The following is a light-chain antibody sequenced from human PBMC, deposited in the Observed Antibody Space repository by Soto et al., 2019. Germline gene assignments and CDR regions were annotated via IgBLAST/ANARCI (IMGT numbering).Light chain of an antibody. Sequence: PGERATLSCRTSQTVSSSFLAWYQQKPGQAPRLLMFDASNRATDIPDRFSGSGSGTDFTLTIGRLEPEDFAVYYCQQFGYSGTLGQGTKV. J-gene: IGKJ1*01. CDR3: QQFGYSGT. CDR1: QTVSSSF. CDR2: DAS. V-gene: IGKV3-20*01.